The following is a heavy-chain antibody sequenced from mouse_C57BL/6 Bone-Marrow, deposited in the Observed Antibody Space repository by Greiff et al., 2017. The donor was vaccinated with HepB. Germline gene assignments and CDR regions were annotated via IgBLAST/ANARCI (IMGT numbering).Heavy chain of an antibody. CDR2: IYWDDDK. V-gene: IGHV8-12*01. J-gene: IGHJ2*01. Sequence: ESGPGILQSSQTLSLTCSFSGFSLSTSGMGVSWIRQPSGKGLEWLAHIYWDDDKRYNPSLKSRLTISKDTSRNQVFLKITSVDTADTATYYCARLYYYGTGYYFDYWGQGTTLTVSS. CDR1: GFSLSTSGMG. CDR3: ARLYYYGTGYYFDY. D-gene: IGHD1-1*01.